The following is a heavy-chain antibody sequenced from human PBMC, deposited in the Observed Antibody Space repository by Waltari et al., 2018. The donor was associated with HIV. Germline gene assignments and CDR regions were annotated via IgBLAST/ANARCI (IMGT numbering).Heavy chain of an antibody. J-gene: IGHJ6*02. D-gene: IGHD1-7*01. CDR1: GYNFTGYY. Sequence: QVQLVQSGAEVKKPGASVKVSCKASGYNFTGYYMNWVRQAPGQGLEWMGWINPNSGGTNYAQKFQGRVTMTRDTSISTAYMELSRLRSDDTAVYYCARDRARTTDYYYYGMDVWGQGTTVTVSS. CDR3: ARDRARTTDYYYYGMDV. V-gene: IGHV1-2*02. CDR2: INPNSGGT.